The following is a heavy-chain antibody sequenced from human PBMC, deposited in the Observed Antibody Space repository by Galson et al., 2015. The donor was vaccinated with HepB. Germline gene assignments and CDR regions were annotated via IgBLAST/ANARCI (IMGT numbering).Heavy chain of an antibody. V-gene: IGHV2-70*04. J-gene: IGHJ2*01. CDR2: IDWDDDK. CDR3: ARSGYSSGWYPWYFDL. D-gene: IGHD6-19*01. CDR1: GFSLSTTEMR. Sequence: PALVKPTQTLTLTCTFSGFSLSTTEMRVSWIRQPPGKALEWLARIDWDDDKFYSTSLKTRLTISKDHPKNQVVLTVTNMDPVDTATYYCARSGYSSGWYPWYFDLWGRGTLVTVSS.